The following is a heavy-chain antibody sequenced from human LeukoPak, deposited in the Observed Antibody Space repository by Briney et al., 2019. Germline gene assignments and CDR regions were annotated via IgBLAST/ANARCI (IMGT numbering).Heavy chain of an antibody. CDR2: INHSGST. Sequence: PSETLSLTCTVSVGSIGRSSYYWGWIRQPPGKGLEWIGEINHSGSTNYNPSLKSRVTISVDTSKNQFSLKLSSVTAADTAVYYCARHSPYYSSSWYLHFHIFDYWGQGTLVTVSS. D-gene: IGHD6-13*01. J-gene: IGHJ4*02. V-gene: IGHV4-39*01. CDR3: ARHSPYYSSSWYLHFHIFDY. CDR1: VGSIGRSSYY.